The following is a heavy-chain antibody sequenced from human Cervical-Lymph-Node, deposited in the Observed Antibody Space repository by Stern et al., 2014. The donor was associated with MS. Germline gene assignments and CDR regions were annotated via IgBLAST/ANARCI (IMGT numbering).Heavy chain of an antibody. J-gene: IGHJ4*02. D-gene: IGHD2/OR15-2a*01. Sequence: QVQLQESGPKLVKPSETLSLTCSVSGESVSSGSYYWGWIRQPPGKGLEWIGYIYYTGITYYNPSLKSRVTISGDTSNNQFSLKLTSVTAADTAVYYCARSFKYSTWDSWGQGALVTISS. CDR3: ARSFKYSTWDS. CDR2: IYYTGIT. V-gene: IGHV4-61*01. CDR1: GESVSSGSYY.